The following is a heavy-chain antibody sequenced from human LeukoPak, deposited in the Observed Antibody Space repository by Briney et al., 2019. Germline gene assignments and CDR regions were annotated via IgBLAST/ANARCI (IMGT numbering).Heavy chain of an antibody. CDR2: VWYDGSDK. D-gene: IGHD3-10*01. J-gene: IGHJ4*02. V-gene: IGHV3-33*01. CDR3: ARAGYYGSGSQDTFDY. Sequence: RTRGSLRLSCAASGFTFSSYGMHWVRQAPGKGLEWVAVVWYDGSDKYYADSVKGRFTISRDNSKNTLYLQMNSLRAEDTAVYYCARAGYYGSGSQDTFDYWGQGTLVTVSS. CDR1: GFTFSSYG.